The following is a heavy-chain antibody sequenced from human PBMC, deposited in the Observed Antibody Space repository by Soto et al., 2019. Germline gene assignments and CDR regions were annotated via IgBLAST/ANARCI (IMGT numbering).Heavy chain of an antibody. D-gene: IGHD2-15*01. V-gene: IGHV3-30*03. CDR3: ATHSRGFDY. Sequence: GGSLRLSCAASGFTFSSYGMHWVRQAPGKGLEWVAVISYDGSNKYYADSVKGRFTISRDNSKNTLYLQMNSLRAEDTAVYYCATHSRGFDYGGQGTLVTVPS. J-gene: IGHJ4*02. CDR1: GFTFSSYG. CDR2: ISYDGSNK.